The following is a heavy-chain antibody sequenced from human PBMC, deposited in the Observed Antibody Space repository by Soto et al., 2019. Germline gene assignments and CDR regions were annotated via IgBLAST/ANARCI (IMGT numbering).Heavy chain of an antibody. D-gene: IGHD6-19*01. CDR2: IYWDDDK. V-gene: IGHV2-5*02. Sequence: QITLKESGPTLVKPTQTLTLTCTFSGFSLSSTRMAVGWIRQPPGKALEWLALIYWDDDKRYSPFLKNRLTITKDTSKTQVVLTMSNMDPVDTARYYCAHIVVAGLGYYFDYWGQGTLVTVSS. CDR3: AHIVVAGLGYYFDY. CDR1: GFSLSSTRMA. J-gene: IGHJ4*02.